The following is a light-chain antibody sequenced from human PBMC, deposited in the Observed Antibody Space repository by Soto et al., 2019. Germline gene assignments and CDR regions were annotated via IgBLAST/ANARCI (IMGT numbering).Light chain of an antibody. J-gene: IGKJ4*01. CDR3: QQYGSSLGVT. Sequence: IVLTQSPGTLSLSPGERATLSCRASQSVSSSYLAWYQQKPGQAPRLLIYGASSRATGIPDRFSGSGSGTDFTLTISRLEPEDFAVYYFQQYGSSLGVTFGGGTKVESK. CDR1: QSVSSSY. V-gene: IGKV3-20*01. CDR2: GAS.